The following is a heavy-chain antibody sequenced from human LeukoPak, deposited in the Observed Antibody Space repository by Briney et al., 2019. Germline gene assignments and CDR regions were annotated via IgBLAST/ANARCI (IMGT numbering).Heavy chain of an antibody. J-gene: IGHJ4*02. CDR1: GGFFSGYY. CDR2: INHSGST. CDR3: ARGGRQQQLVLSFVDY. Sequence: SETLSLTCAVYGGFFSGYYWSWIRQPPGKGLEWIGEINHSGSTNYNPSLKSRVTISVDTSKNQFSLKLSSVTAADTAVYYCARGGRQQQLVLSFVDYWGQGTLVTVSS. D-gene: IGHD6-13*01. V-gene: IGHV4-34*01.